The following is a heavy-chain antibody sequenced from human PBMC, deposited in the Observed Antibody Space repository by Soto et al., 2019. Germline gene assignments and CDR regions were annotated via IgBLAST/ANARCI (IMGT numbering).Heavy chain of an antibody. CDR2: IYYNGNA. J-gene: IGHJ4*02. CDR3: ARHFVAVVIKGWGY. V-gene: IGHV4-39*01. CDR1: GGSIDSSNYY. D-gene: IGHD3-22*01. Sequence: QLQLQESGPGLVKPSETLSLTCTVSGGSIDSSNYYWDWIRQPPGKGLEWIGTIYYNGNAYYNPSIKSRVTMSVDTSKNQFSLKLISVTAADTAVYYCARHFVAVVIKGWGYWGQGTLVTVSS.